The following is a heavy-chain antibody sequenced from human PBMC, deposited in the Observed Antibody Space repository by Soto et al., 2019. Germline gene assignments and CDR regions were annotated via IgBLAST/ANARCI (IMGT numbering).Heavy chain of an antibody. J-gene: IGHJ4*02. V-gene: IGHV3-30-3*01. Sequence: QVQVVESGGGVVQPGRSLRLSCAASGFTLSTYAMHWVRQAPGKGLEWLAVISYDGSRTHYAGSMEGRFTISRDTSKNTLYLQMNSLRPEDTAVYFCGREQNSGYYGTADYWGQGTLVTVSS. CDR1: GFTLSTYA. CDR3: GREQNSGYYGTADY. CDR2: ISYDGSRT. D-gene: IGHD3-22*01.